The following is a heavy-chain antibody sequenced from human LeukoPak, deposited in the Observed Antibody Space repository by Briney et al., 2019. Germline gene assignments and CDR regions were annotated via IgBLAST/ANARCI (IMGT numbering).Heavy chain of an antibody. J-gene: IGHJ4*02. D-gene: IGHD3-10*01. CDR1: GFTFSNYG. CDR2: ISSGGGIT. V-gene: IGHV3-23*01. Sequence: GGSLRISCAASGFTFSNYGMNWVRQAPGKGLQWVSIISSGGGITYYADSVKGRFTISRDNSKNTLYLQMNSLRAEDTAVYYCAKGDYYDFDYWGQGTLVTVSS. CDR3: AKGDYYDFDY.